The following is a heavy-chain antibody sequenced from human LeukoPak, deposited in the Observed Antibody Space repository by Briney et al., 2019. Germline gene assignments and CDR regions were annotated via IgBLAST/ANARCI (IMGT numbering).Heavy chain of an antibody. CDR3: ARLRSAYCAGDCYSRHHQFDY. CDR1: GGSISSGGYS. V-gene: IGHV4-30-2*01. D-gene: IGHD2-21*02. J-gene: IGHJ4*02. Sequence: SQTLSLTCAVSGGSISSGGYSWSWIRQPPGKGLEWIGYIYHSGGTYYTPSLKSRVTISVDTSKNQFSLKLSSVTAADTAVYYCARLRSAYCAGDCYSRHHQFDYWGQGTLVTVSS. CDR2: IYHSGGT.